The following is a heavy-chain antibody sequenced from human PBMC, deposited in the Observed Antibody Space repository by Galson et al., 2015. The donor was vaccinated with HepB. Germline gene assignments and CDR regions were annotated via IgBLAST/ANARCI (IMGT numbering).Heavy chain of an antibody. CDR3: ARGITMFGVKPLDY. D-gene: IGHD3-3*01. CDR1: GFTFSDYG. J-gene: IGHJ4*02. V-gene: IGHV3-33*01. CDR2: IWYDGGGK. Sequence: SLRLSCAASGFTFSDYGMHWVRQAPGKGLEWVALIWYDGGGKYYTDSVKGRFTISRDNSKKTLYLQMNNLRAGDTAVYFCARGITMFGVKPLDYWGQGTLVTVSS.